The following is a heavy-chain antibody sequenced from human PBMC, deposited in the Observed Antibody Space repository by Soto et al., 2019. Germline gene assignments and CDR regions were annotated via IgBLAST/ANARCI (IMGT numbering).Heavy chain of an antibody. CDR2: IYYSGST. J-gene: IGHJ5*02. D-gene: IGHD3-22*01. V-gene: IGHV4-59*01. CDR3: ARDRGLYYYDSSGSPGDHWFDP. Sequence: PSETLSLTCTVSGGSISSYYWSWIRQPPGKGLEWIGYIYYSGSTNYNPSLKSRVTISVDTSKNQFSLKLSSVTAADTAVYYCARDRGLYYYDSSGSPGDHWFDPWGQGTLVTVSS. CDR1: GGSISSYY.